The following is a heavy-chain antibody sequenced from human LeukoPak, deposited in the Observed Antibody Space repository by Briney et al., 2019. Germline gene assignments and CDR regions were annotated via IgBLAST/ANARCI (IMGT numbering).Heavy chain of an antibody. D-gene: IGHD5-12*01. J-gene: IGHJ4*02. CDR2: IWCDGSNK. CDR3: ARPARGYSGYDTYYFDY. Sequence: GGSLRLSCAASGFTFSSYGMHWVRQAPGKGLEWVAVIWCDGSNKYYADSVKGRFTISRDNSKNTLYLQMNSLRAEDTAVYYCARPARGYSGYDTYYFDYWGQGTLVTVSS. CDR1: GFTFSSYG. V-gene: IGHV3-33*01.